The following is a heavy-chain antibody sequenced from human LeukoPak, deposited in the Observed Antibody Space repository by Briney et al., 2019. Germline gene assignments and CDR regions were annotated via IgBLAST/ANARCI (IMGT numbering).Heavy chain of an antibody. Sequence: GGSLRLSCAASGFTFSTYWMSWVRQAPGKGLEWVASIKQDGSEKSYVDSLKGRFTISRDNAKNSLYLEMNSLRAEDTAVYYCARRASRAFDYWGQGTLVTVSS. CDR2: IKQDGSEK. J-gene: IGHJ4*02. V-gene: IGHV3-7*01. CDR1: GFTFSTYW. CDR3: ARRASRAFDY. D-gene: IGHD5-12*01.